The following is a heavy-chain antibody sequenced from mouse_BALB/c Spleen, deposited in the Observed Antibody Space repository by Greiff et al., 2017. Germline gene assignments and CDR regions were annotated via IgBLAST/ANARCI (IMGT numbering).Heavy chain of an antibody. CDR2: IHPSDSET. CDR1: GYTFTSYW. CDR3: ARRGDYEYYFDY. D-gene: IGHD2-4*01. V-gene: IGHV1S126*01. Sequence: QVQLKQSGPELVRPGASVKMSCKASGYTFTSYWMNWVKQRPGQGLEWIGMIHPSDSETRLNQKFKDKATLTVDKSSSTAYMQLSSPTSEDSAVYYCARRGDYEYYFDYWGQGTTLTVSS. J-gene: IGHJ2*01.